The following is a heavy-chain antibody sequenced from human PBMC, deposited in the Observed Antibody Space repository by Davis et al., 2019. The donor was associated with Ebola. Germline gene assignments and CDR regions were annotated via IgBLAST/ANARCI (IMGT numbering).Heavy chain of an antibody. CDR3: ARQPGGIGYCTNGVCYGSDYYFDY. CDR1: GGSISSYY. J-gene: IGHJ4*02. V-gene: IGHV4-59*08. D-gene: IGHD2-8*01. CDR2: IYYSGST. Sequence: MPSETLSLTCTVSGGSISSYYWSWIRQPPGKGLEWIGYIYYSGSTNYNPSLKSRVTISVDTSKNQFSLKLSSVTAADTAVYYCARQPGGIGYCTNGVCYGSDYYFDYWGQGTLVTVSS.